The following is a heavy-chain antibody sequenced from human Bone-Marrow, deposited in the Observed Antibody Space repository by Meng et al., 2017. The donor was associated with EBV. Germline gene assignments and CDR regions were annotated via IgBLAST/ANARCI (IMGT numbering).Heavy chain of an antibody. J-gene: IGHJ4*02. D-gene: IGHD6-13*01. CDR3: ASGSTAAGTDY. CDR1: GGSISSGGYY. Sequence: QVQLQESGPGLLKPSQTLSLTCAVSGGSISSGGYYWSWIRQPPGKGLEWIGYIYYSGSTYYNPSLKSRVTISVDTSKNQFSLKLSSVTAADTAVYYCASGSTAAGTDYWGQGTLVTVSS. CDR2: IYYSGST. V-gene: IGHV4-30-4*01.